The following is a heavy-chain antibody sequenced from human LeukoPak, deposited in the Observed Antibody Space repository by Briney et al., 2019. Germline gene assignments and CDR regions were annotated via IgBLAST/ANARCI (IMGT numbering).Heavy chain of an antibody. J-gene: IGHJ4*02. D-gene: IGHD5-24*01. Sequence: GGSLRLSCTASGFTFSDYSMNWGRQAPRKGLEWISYIGMDIGNTTYADSGKDRFTISGEKAKTSLSLEMTSLRVEEPAVYYCARDYKYAFDNWGEGNLVTVSS. CDR2: IGMDIGNT. CDR3: ARDYKYAFDN. CDR1: GFTFSDYS. V-gene: IGHV3-48*01.